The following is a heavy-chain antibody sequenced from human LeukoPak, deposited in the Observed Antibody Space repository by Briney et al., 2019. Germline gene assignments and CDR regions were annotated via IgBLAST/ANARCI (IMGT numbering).Heavy chain of an antibody. Sequence: GGSLRLSCAASGFTFSSYWMSWVRQAPGKGLEWVAVISSDGSDKYYADSVKGRFTISRDNSKNTLYLQMNSLRAEDTAVYYCARRWFGDVWGKGTTVTVSA. CDR1: GFTFSSYW. J-gene: IGHJ6*04. CDR3: ARRWFGDV. D-gene: IGHD3-10*01. CDR2: ISSDGSDK. V-gene: IGHV3-30*03.